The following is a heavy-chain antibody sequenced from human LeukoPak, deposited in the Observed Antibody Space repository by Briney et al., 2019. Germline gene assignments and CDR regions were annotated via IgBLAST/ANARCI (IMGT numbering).Heavy chain of an antibody. Sequence: KPSETLSLTCTVSGGSISSSSYYWGWIRQPPGKGLEWIGSIYYSGSTYYNPSLKSRVTISVDTSKNQFSLKLSSVTAAVTAVYYCASGDFWSGYYFDYWGQGTLVTVSS. V-gene: IGHV4-39*01. CDR1: GGSISSSSYY. CDR2: IYYSGST. J-gene: IGHJ4*02. CDR3: ASGDFWSGYYFDY. D-gene: IGHD3-3*01.